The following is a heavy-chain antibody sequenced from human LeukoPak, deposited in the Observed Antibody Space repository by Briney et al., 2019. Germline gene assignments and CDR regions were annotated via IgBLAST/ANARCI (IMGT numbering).Heavy chain of an antibody. CDR2: ITGGGETT. D-gene: IGHD3-10*01. J-gene: IGHJ4*02. Sequence: GGSLRLSCAASGFTFKSFAMTWVRQTPGEGLEWVSTITGGGETTFHSNAVKGRFTISRDNSKNTLYLQMNSLRAEDTAVYLCAKGIYYDSGSCNKWGQGTTVTVSS. CDR3: AKGIYYDSGSCNK. CDR1: GFTFKSFA. V-gene: IGHV3-23*01.